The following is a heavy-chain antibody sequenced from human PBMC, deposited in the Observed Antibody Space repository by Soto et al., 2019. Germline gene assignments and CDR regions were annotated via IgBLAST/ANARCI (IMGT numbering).Heavy chain of an antibody. CDR3: AKNTYYDFWSGYPTNYYYHYGMDV. CDR1: GGSISSSSYY. V-gene: IGHV4-39*01. Sequence: PSETLSLTCTVSGGSISSSSYYWGWIRQPPGKGLEWIGSIYYSGSTYYNPSLKSRVTISVGTSKNQFSLKLSSVTAADTAVYYCAKNTYYDFWSGYPTNYYYHYGMDVWGQGTTVTVSS. CDR2: IYYSGST. D-gene: IGHD3-3*01. J-gene: IGHJ6*02.